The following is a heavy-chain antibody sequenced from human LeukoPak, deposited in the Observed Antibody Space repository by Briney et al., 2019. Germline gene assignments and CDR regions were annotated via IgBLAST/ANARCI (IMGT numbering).Heavy chain of an antibody. CDR2: ISSSSSYI. CDR1: GITFSSCT. CDR3: ARVFGGPVSRRFDP. D-gene: IGHD4-23*01. V-gene: IGHV3-21*01. J-gene: IGHJ5*02. Sequence: GGSLRLSCAASGITFSSCTMDWVRQAPGKGLEWVSSISSSSSYIYYADSVKGRFTISRDNAKKSLYLQMNSLRAEDTAVYYCARVFGGPVSRRFDPWGQGTLVTVSS.